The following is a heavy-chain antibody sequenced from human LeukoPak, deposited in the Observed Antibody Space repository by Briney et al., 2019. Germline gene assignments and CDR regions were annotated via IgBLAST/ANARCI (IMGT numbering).Heavy chain of an antibody. CDR2: IYYSGST. V-gene: IGHV4-31*03. CDR3: ARSYGGNSLSFDY. J-gene: IGHJ4*02. Sequence: NPSETLSLTCTVSGGSISSGGYYWSWIRQHPGKGLEWIGYIYYSGSTYYNPSLKSRVTISVDTSKNQFFLKLSSVTAADTAVYYCARSYGGNSLSFDYWGQGTLVTVSS. D-gene: IGHD4-23*01. CDR1: GGSISSGGYY.